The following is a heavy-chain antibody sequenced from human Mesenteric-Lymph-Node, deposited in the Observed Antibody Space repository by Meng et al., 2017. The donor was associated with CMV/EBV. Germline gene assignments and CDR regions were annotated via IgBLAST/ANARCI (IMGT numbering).Heavy chain of an antibody. V-gene: IGHV3-7*01. CDR1: GFTFSSYW. CDR3: AKDQGGGSSFDY. Sequence: GGSLRLSCAASGFTFSSYWMSWVRQAPGKGLEWVANIKQDGSEKYYVDSVKGRFTISRDNAKNSLYLQMNSLRAEDAAVYYCAKDQGGGSSFDYWGQGTLVTVSS. D-gene: IGHD2-15*01. J-gene: IGHJ4*02. CDR2: IKQDGSEK.